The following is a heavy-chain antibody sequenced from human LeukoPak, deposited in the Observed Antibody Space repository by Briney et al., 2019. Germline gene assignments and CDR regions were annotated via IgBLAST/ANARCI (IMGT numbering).Heavy chain of an antibody. Sequence: PGGSLRLSCAASGFTVSSNYMSWVRQAPGKGLEWVSVIYSGGSTYYADSVKGRFTISRDNSKNTLYLQMNSLRAEDTAVYYCAKDTPIYSGYAKRYFDYWGQGTLVTVSS. CDR2: IYSGGST. CDR1: GFTVSSNY. CDR3: AKDTPIYSGYAKRYFDY. J-gene: IGHJ4*02. D-gene: IGHD5-12*01. V-gene: IGHV3-53*01.